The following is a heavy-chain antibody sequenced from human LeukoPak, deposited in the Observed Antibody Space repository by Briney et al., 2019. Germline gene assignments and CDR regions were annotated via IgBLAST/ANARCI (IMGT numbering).Heavy chain of an antibody. V-gene: IGHV3-48*04. CDR1: GFTFSSYS. Sequence: GGSLRLSCAASGFTFSSYSMNWVRQAPGKGLEGVSYISSSSSTIYYADSVKGRFTISRDNAENSLYLQMNSLRAEDTAVYYCARAEGSSWSPFGYYCYGMDVWGQGTTVTVSS. J-gene: IGHJ6*02. D-gene: IGHD6-13*01. CDR2: ISSSSSTI. CDR3: ARAEGSSWSPFGYYCYGMDV.